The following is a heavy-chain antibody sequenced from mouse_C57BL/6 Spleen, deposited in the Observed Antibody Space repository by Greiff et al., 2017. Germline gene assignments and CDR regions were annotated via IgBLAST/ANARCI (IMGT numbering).Heavy chain of an antibody. Sequence: VQLQQSGPELVKPGASVKMSCKASGYTFTDYNMHWVKQSHGKSLEWIGYINPNNGGTSYNQKFKGKATLTVNKSSSTAYMELRSLTSEDSAVYYCARSYYSNLYYAMDYWGQGTSVTVSS. CDR3: ARSYYSNLYYAMDY. CDR2: INPNNGGT. V-gene: IGHV1-22*01. J-gene: IGHJ4*01. CDR1: GYTFTDYN. D-gene: IGHD2-5*01.